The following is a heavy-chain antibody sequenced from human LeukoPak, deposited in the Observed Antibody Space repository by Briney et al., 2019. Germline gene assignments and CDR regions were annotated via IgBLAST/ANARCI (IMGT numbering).Heavy chain of an antibody. CDR2: ISGSGGST. V-gene: IGHV3-23*01. J-gene: IGHJ4*02. CDR3: AKEFNFWSGSFDY. CDR1: GFTFSSYS. Sequence: GGSLRLSCAASGFTFSSYSMNWVRQAPGKGLEWVSAISGSGGSTYYADSVKGRFTISRDNSRNTLYLQMNSLRAEDTAVYYCAKEFNFWSGSFDYWGQGTLVTVSS. D-gene: IGHD3-3*01.